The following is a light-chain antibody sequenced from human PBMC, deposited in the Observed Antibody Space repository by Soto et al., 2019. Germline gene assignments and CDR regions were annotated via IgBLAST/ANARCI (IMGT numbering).Light chain of an antibody. Sequence: QSALTQPASVSGSPGQSITISCTGTSSDVGHYNLVSWYQQHPGKAPKLMTFEVNKRPSGVSNRFSGSKSGNTASLTISGLQADDEADYFCCSYAGNSAFVFGSGTKVTVL. J-gene: IGLJ1*01. V-gene: IGLV2-23*02. CDR1: SSDVGHYNL. CDR3: CSYAGNSAFV. CDR2: EVN.